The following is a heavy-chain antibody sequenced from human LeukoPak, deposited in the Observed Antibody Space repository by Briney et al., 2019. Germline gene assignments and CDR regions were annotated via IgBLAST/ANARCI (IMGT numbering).Heavy chain of an antibody. CDR3: AKEDSGSFTKIDY. Sequence: GGSLRLSCAASGFTFSSYAMHWVRQAPGKGLEWVAVISYDGSNKYYADSVKGRFTISRDNSKNTLYLQMNSLRAEDTAVYYCAKEDSGSFTKIDYWGQGTLVTVSS. CDR2: ISYDGSNK. CDR1: GFTFSSYA. D-gene: IGHD1-26*01. V-gene: IGHV3-30-3*01. J-gene: IGHJ4*02.